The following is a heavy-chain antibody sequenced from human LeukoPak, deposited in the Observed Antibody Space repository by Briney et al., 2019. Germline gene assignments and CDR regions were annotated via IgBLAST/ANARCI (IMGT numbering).Heavy chain of an antibody. CDR3: ARAGRRIAVAARGGFDY. D-gene: IGHD6-19*01. CDR1: GGSFSGYY. Sequence: PSETLSLTCAVYGGSFSGYYWSWLRQPPGKGLEWIGEINHSGSTNYNPSLKSRVTISVDTSKNQFSLKLSSVTAADTAVYYCARAGRRIAVAARGGFDYWGQGTLVTVSS. CDR2: INHSGST. V-gene: IGHV4-34*01. J-gene: IGHJ4*02.